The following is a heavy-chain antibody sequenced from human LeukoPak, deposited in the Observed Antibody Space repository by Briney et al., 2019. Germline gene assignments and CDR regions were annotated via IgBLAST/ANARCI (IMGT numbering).Heavy chain of an antibody. V-gene: IGHV4-59*08. CDR1: GGSISGYY. Sequence: SETLSLTYTVSGGSISGYYWSWIRQPPGKGLEWTGYIHYSGSTYYNPSLKSRVTISLDTSKNQFSLKVTSVTAADTALYYCARHTDPRDYFDFWGQGTLVTVSS. J-gene: IGHJ4*02. CDR3: ARHTDPRDYFDF. CDR2: IHYSGST.